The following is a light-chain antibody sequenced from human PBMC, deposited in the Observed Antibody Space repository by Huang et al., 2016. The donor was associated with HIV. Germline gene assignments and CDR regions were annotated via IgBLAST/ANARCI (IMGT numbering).Light chain of an antibody. J-gene: IGKJ1*01. CDR3: LQDHNYPRT. CDR1: QGITDD. V-gene: IGKV1-6*01. Sequence: AIQMTQSPSSLSESVGDRVTITCRASQGITDDLAWYQQKPGKAPKLLISCASTLRSGVPSRFSGSGSGTDFTLTISSLQPEDYATYYCLQDHNYPRTFGQGTKVEI. CDR2: CAS.